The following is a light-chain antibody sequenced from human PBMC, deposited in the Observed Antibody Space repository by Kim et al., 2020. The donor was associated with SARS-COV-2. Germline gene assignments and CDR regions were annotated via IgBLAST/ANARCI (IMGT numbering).Light chain of an antibody. CDR1: SSDVGGYTY. V-gene: IGLV2-14*03. Sequence: QSALTQPASVSGSPGQSITISCTGTSSDVGGYTYVSWYQQHPGKAPKLMIYDVSNRPSGVSNRFSGSKSGNTASLTISGLQAEDEADYYCSSYTSSTTLFFGGGTQLTVL. CDR2: DVS. CDR3: SSYTSSTTLF. J-gene: IGLJ2*01.